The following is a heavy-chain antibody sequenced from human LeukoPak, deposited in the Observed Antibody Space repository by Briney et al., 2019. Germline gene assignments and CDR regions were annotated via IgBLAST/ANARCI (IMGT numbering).Heavy chain of an antibody. J-gene: IGHJ3*02. CDR2: ISAYNGNT. V-gene: IGHV1-18*01. Sequence: GASVKVSCKASGYTFTSYGISWVRQAPGQGLEWMGWISAYNGNTNYAQKLQGRVTMTTDTSTSTAYMELRSLRSDDTAVYYCARDEWITMIVGGSVFHPRRIDIWGQGTMVTVSS. D-gene: IGHD3-22*01. CDR3: ARDEWITMIVGGSVFHPRRIDI. CDR1: GYTFTSYG.